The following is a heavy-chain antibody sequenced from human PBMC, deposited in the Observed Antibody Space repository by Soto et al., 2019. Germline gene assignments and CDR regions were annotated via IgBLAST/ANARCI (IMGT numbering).Heavy chain of an antibody. D-gene: IGHD1-20*01. CDR2: IIPIFGTA. CDR1: GGTFSSYA. Sequence: QVQLVQSGAEVKKPGSSVKVSCKASGGTFSSYAISWVRQAPGQGLEWMGGIIPIFGTANYAQKFQGRVTITADESRSTADMELSSLRSEDTAGYYCARRGDNWNDSPEQYFDYWGQGTLVTVSS. V-gene: IGHV1-69*01. CDR3: ARRGDNWNDSPEQYFDY. J-gene: IGHJ4*02.